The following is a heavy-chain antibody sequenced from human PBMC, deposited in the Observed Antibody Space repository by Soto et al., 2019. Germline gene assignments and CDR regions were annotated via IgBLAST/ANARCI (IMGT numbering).Heavy chain of an antibody. CDR3: TTWYVSSGYYYYFDY. V-gene: IGHV3-15*01. D-gene: IGHD3-22*01. CDR1: GFTFSNAW. J-gene: IGHJ4*02. Sequence: GGSLRLSCATSGFTFSNAWMSWVRQAPGKGMEWVGRIKSKTDGGSTDYAAPVKGRFTISRDDSKNTLYLQLNSLKTEDTAVYYCTTWYVSSGYYYYFDYWGQGTLVNVST. CDR2: IKSKTDGGST.